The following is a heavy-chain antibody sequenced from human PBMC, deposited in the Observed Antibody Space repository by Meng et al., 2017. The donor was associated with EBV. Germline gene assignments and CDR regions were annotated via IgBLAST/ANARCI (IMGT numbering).Heavy chain of an antibody. CDR1: GGSISSSNW. CDR2: IYHSGST. J-gene: IGHJ4*02. D-gene: IGHD3-22*01. V-gene: IGHV4-4*02. CDR3: ARDRGGYYDSSGYYAD. Sequence: QVQLQESGPGLVKPSGTLSLTCAVSGGSISSSNWWSCVRQPPGKGLERIGEIYHSGSTNYNPSLKSRVTISVDKSKNQFSLKLSSVTAADTAVYYCARDRGGYYDSSGYYADWGQGTLVTVSS.